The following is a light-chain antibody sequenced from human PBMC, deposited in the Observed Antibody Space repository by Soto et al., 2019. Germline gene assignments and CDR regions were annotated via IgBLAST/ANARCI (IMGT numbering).Light chain of an antibody. CDR3: PQRTNWPLT. J-gene: IGKJ4*01. V-gene: IGKV3-11*01. Sequence: EIVLTQSPVTLSLSPGERATLSCRASQSVTTFLAWYQQKPGQAPRLLIYDASKRATAIPARFSGGGSGTDFTLTISSLEPEDFAVYYCPQRTNWPLTFGGGTKVQIK. CDR1: QSVTTF. CDR2: DAS.